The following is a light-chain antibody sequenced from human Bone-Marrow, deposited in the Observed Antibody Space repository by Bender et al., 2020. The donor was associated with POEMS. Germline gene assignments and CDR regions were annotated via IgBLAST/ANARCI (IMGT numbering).Light chain of an antibody. CDR3: CSYAGSSTFV. CDR1: SADIGNYVL. CDR2: EAT. Sequence: QSALTQPPSASGSPGQSVTISCTGSSADIGNYVLVSWYQHLPGKAPKLMIYEATKRPSGVSNRFSGSRSGHTASLTISGLQAEDEGDYYCCSYAGSSTFVFGTGTKVTVL. J-gene: IGLJ1*01. V-gene: IGLV2-23*01.